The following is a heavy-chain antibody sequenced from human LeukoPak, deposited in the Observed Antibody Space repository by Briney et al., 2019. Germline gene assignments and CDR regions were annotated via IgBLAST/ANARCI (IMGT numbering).Heavy chain of an antibody. CDR2: FDPEDGET. CDR3: ATAFIVVVVAATSHDAFDI. Sequence: ASVKVSCKASGYTFTSYYMHWVRQAPGKGLEWMGGFDPEDGETIYAQKFQGRVTMTEDTSTDTAYMELSSLGSEDTAVYYCATAFIVVVVAATSHDAFDIWGQGTMVTVSS. V-gene: IGHV1-24*01. J-gene: IGHJ3*02. D-gene: IGHD2-15*01. CDR1: GYTFTSYY.